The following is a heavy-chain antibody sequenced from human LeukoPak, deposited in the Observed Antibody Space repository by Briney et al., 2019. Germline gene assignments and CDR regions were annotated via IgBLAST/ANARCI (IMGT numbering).Heavy chain of an antibody. V-gene: IGHV3-7*05. CDR3: ARARSNYIIFDY. D-gene: IGHD4-11*01. CDR1: GFTFSTYW. Sequence: GGSLRLSCAASGFTFSTYWMGWVRKAPGKGLEWVANIKQDGSEEYYVDSVEGRFSISRDNAKNSLYLQMNSLRAEDTAVYYCARARSNYIIFDYWGQGTLVTVSS. CDR2: IKQDGSEE. J-gene: IGHJ4*02.